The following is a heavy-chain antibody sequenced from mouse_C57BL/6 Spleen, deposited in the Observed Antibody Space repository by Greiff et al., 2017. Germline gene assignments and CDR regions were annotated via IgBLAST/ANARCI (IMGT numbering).Heavy chain of an antibody. CDR3: ARREDYYGNPFAY. Sequence: LMESGPGLVQPSQSLSITCTVSGFSLTSYGVHWVRQSPGKGLEWLGGIWSGGSTDYNAAFISRLSISKDNSKSQVFFKMNSLQADDTAIYYCARREDYYGNPFAYWGQGTLVTVSA. D-gene: IGHD2-1*01. CDR1: GFSLTSYG. CDR2: IWSGGST. V-gene: IGHV2-2*01. J-gene: IGHJ3*01.